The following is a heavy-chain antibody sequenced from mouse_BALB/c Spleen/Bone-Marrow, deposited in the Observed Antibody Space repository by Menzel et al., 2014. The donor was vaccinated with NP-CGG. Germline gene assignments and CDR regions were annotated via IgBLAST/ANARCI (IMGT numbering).Heavy chain of an antibody. CDR1: GYTFSSYW. V-gene: IGHV1-9*01. D-gene: IGHD1-2*01. CDR2: ILPGSGST. Sequence: VKLQESGTELMKPGASVKISCKATGYTFSSYWIEWVNQRPGHGLEWIGEILPGSGSTNYNEKFKGKATFTADTSSNTAYMQLSSLTSEDSAVYYYARRGHGFAWFAYWGQGTLVTVSA. CDR3: ARRGHGFAWFAY. J-gene: IGHJ3*01.